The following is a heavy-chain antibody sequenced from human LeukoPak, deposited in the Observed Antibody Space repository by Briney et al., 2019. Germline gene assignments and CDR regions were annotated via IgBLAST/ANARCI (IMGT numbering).Heavy chain of an antibody. CDR2: IYSGGST. CDR1: GFTVSSNY. D-gene: IGHD2/OR15-2a*01. V-gene: IGHV3-53*01. Sequence: PGGSLRLSCAASGFTVSSNYMSWVRQAPGKGLEWVSVIYSGGSTYHADSVKGRFTISRDNSRNTLYLQMNSLRVEDTAVYYCAYSTKNYDYAMDVWGQGTTVTVSS. J-gene: IGHJ6*02. CDR3: AYSTKNYDYAMDV.